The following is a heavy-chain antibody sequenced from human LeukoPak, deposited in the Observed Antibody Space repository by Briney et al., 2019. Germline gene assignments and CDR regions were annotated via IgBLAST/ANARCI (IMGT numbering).Heavy chain of an antibody. V-gene: IGHV1-46*01. CDR2: INPSGGSA. D-gene: IGHD6-13*01. Sequence: ASVKVSCKAPGYTFTSYYMHWVRQAPGQGLEWMGIINPSGGSASYAQEFQGRVTMTRDTSTSTVYMELSSLKSEDTAVYYCASGQLRIAAAGTQGLPTHWGQGTLVTVSS. CDR3: ASGQLRIAAAGTQGLPTH. J-gene: IGHJ4*02. CDR1: GYTFTSYY.